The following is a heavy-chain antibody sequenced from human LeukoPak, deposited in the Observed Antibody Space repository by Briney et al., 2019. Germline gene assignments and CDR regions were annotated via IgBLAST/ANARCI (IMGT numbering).Heavy chain of an antibody. CDR3: AKRPSDYGDYVSYFDY. Sequence: GGSLRLSCAASGFSFISYGMHWVRQAPGRGLEWVGVISDDGRSKDYADSVKGRFTISRDNSKDTLYLQMNSLRDEDTAVYYCAKRPSDYGDYVSYFDYWGQGTLVTVSS. CDR2: ISDDGRSK. D-gene: IGHD4-17*01. V-gene: IGHV3-30*18. CDR1: GFSFISYG. J-gene: IGHJ4*02.